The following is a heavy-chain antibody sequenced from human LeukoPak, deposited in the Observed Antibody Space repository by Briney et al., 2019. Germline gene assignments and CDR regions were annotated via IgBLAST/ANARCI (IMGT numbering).Heavy chain of an antibody. CDR2: ISSSGST. D-gene: IGHD3-22*01. CDR1: GGSISSGSYY. CDR3: ARGPYSYDSSGAFDI. Sequence: SQTLSLTCTVSGGSISSGSYYCSWIRQPAGKGLEWIGRISSSGSTNYNPSLKSRVTISVDTSKNQFSLKLSSVTAADTAVYFCARGPYSYDSSGAFDIWGQGTMVTVSS. V-gene: IGHV4-61*02. J-gene: IGHJ3*02.